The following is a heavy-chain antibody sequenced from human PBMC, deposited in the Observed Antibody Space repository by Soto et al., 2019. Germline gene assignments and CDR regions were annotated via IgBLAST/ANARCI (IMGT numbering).Heavy chain of an antibody. J-gene: IGHJ3*02. V-gene: IGHV3-11*01. CDR1: GFTFSDCY. CDR2: ISGSGSTR. Sequence: QVHLVESGGGLVKPGGSLRLSCAASGFTFSDCYINGIRQAPGKGLEWVSYISGSGSTRYYADSVKGRFTISRDNAKKSVLLQTNSLRAEDTAVYYCARGGFDSWASGQRSPSLQ. CDR3: ARGGFDS.